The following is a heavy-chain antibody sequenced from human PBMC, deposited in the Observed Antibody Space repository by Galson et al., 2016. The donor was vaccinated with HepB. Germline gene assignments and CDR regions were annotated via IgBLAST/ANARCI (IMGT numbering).Heavy chain of an antibody. D-gene: IGHD2-21*01. Sequence: SLRLSCAASGFTFSSYSMAWVRQAPGKGPEWVSSLTSSGGSTHYTDSVKGRFTISRDNAKKSLYLQMNSLRAEDTAVYYCARVGIGSAFGFDIWGQGTTVTVSS. CDR2: LTSSGGST. J-gene: IGHJ3*02. V-gene: IGHV3-23*01. CDR3: ARVGIGSAFGFDI. CDR1: GFTFSSYS.